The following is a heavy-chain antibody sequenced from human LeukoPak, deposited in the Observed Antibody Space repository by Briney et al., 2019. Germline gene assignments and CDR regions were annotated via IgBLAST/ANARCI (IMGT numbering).Heavy chain of an antibody. V-gene: IGHV3-23*01. CDR2: ISGSGGST. CDR3: AKDHYDSSGPHLYYYYYGMDV. D-gene: IGHD3-22*01. J-gene: IGHJ6*02. Sequence: PGGSLRLSCAASGFTFSSYAMSWVRQAPGKGLEWVSAISGSGGSTYYADSVKGRSTISRDNSKNTLYLQMNSLRAEDTAVYYCAKDHYDSSGPHLYYYYYGMDVWGQGTTVTVSS. CDR1: GFTFSSYA.